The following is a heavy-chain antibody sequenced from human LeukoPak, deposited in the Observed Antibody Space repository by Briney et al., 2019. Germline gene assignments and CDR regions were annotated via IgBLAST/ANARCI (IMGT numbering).Heavy chain of an antibody. CDR3: ARVGTAGLWVDY. V-gene: IGHV1-69*04. Sequence: SVKVSCKASGGTFSSYAISWVRQAPGQGLEWMGRIIPILGIANYAQKFQGRVTITADKSTSTAYMELSSLRSEDTAVYYCARVGTAGLWVDYWGQGTLDTVSS. D-gene: IGHD6-19*01. CDR1: GGTFSSYA. CDR2: IIPILGIA. J-gene: IGHJ4*02.